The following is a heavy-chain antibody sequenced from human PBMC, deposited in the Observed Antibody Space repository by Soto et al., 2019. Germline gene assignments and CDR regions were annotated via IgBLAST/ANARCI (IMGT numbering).Heavy chain of an antibody. V-gene: IGHV3-30-3*01. CDR1: GFSFSAYA. J-gene: IGHJ1*01. CDR3: VRARQNLVVNEYFQY. CDR2: ISYDETTT. Sequence: QVQLVASGGGVVQPGRSLRLSCAASGFSFSAYAIHWVRQAPGKGLEWVALISYDETTTYYADSVKGRFTISRDNSKNTLYLQMNSLRSEDTAVYYCVRARQNLVVNEYFQYWGQGTLVIVSS. D-gene: IGHD2-8*02.